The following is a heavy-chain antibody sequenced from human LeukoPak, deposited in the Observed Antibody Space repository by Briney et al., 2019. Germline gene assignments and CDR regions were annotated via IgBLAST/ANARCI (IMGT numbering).Heavy chain of an antibody. CDR3: ARDRETYDSSWTYYYYGMDV. CDR1: GFTFSDAW. V-gene: IGHV3-11*06. CDR2: ISATSSYT. Sequence: PGGSLRLSCAASGFTFSDAWMSWVRQAPGKGLEWVSSISATSSYTYYADSVKGRFAISRDNAKNSLYLQMNNLRAEDTALYYCARDRETYDSSWTYYYYGMDVWGQGTTVTVSS. D-gene: IGHD6-13*01. J-gene: IGHJ6*02.